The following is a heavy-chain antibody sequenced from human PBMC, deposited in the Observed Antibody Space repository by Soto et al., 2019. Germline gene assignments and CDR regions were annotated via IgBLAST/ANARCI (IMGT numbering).Heavy chain of an antibody. J-gene: IGHJ4*02. CDR3: ARGGTKRIQLGLLSGY. CDR2: ISYDGSNK. Sequence: QVQLVESGGGVVQPGRSLRLSCAASGFTFSSYAMHWVRQAPGKGLEWVAVISYDGSNKYYADSVKGRFTISRDNSKNTVYLQRNSLRAEDTAVYYCARGGTKRIQLGLLSGYWGQGTLVTVSS. CDR1: GFTFSSYA. V-gene: IGHV3-30-3*01. D-gene: IGHD5-18*01.